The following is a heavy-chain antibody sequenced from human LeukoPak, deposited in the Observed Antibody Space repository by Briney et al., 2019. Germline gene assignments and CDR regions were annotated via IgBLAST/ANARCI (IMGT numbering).Heavy chain of an antibody. CDR2: MNPNTGNT. V-gene: IGHV1-8*01. D-gene: IGHD2-2*01. J-gene: IGHJ4*02. CDR3: ARLNCSSTSCRSKFLDY. Sequence: ASVKVSCKACGYTFTNYDINWVRQATGQGLEWMGWMNPNTGNTGYAQKFHGRVTMTRNTSISTAYMELSSLRSEDTAIYYCARLNCSSTSCRSKFLDYWGQGTLVTVSS. CDR1: GYTFTNYD.